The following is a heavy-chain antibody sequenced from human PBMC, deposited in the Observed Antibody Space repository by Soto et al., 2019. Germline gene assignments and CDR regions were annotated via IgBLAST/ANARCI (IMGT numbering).Heavy chain of an antibody. CDR3: STIIVATARARFDP. J-gene: IGHJ5*02. Sequence: EEELVQSGGGLVKPGGSLRLSCAASGFTFSNAWMTWVRQAPGKGLEWVGRIKSNPDGGTTDYAASVKGKFTISRDDPQNTLFLQMTGLKTEDTAVYYCSTIIVATARARFDPWGQGTLVTVS. V-gene: IGHV3-15*01. CDR2: IKSNPDGGTT. CDR1: GFTFSNAW. D-gene: IGHD2-21*01.